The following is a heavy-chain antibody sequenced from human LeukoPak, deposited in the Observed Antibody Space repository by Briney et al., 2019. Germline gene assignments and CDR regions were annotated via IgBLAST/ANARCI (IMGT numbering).Heavy chain of an antibody. CDR1: GFTFSSYG. D-gene: IGHD1/OR15-1a*01. J-gene: IGHJ4*02. CDR3: GREGSSRTIDY. CDR2: IWYDGSNR. Sequence: QPGRSLSLSCATSGFTFSSYGMHWVRQAPGKGLEWVAVIWYDGSNRYYADSVKGRFTFSRDSSKNTVYLQMDSLRADDTAVYYCGREGSSRTIDYWGQGTLVTVSS. V-gene: IGHV3-33*01.